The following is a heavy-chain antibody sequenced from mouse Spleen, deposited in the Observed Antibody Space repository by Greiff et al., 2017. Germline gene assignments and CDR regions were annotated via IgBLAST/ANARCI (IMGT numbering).Heavy chain of an antibody. J-gene: IGHJ4*01. Sequence: EVQVVESGGGLVKLGGSLKLSCAASGFTFSSYAMSWVRQTPEKRLEWVATISSGGGNTYYPDSVKGRFTISRDNAKNTLYLQMSSLKSEDTAMYYCARHVGGYYAMDYWGQGTSVTVSS. CDR1: GFTFSSYA. CDR3: ARHVGGYYAMDY. V-gene: IGHV5-9-3*01. CDR2: ISSGGGNT.